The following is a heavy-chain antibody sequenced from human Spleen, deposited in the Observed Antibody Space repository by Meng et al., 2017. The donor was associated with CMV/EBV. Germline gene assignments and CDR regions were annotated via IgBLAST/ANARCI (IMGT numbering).Heavy chain of an antibody. CDR1: GGTLRSYK. V-gene: IGHV1-69*10. Sequence: SVKVSCKASGGTLRSYKISWVRQAPGQGLEWIGGIIPVLGQANYAQNFQGRVTITAEKSTNMVYLELSSLTSDDTAVYYCARDLYSHDSGGYYVWREVSLPGDYWGQGTLVTVSS. D-gene: IGHD3-22*01. J-gene: IGHJ4*02. CDR3: ARDLYSHDSGGYYVWREVSLPGDY. CDR2: IIPVLGQA.